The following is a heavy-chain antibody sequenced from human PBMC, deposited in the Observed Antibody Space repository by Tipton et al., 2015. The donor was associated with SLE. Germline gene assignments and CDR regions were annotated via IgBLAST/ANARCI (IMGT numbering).Heavy chain of an antibody. CDR1: GFNFITYA. V-gene: IGHV3-23*01. Sequence: GSLRLSCVASGFNFITYAMSWVRQSPGKGLEWVSTISSSGLNTCYADSVKDRFTISRDNSNNTLYLQMNSLRAEDTALYYCAKHFYDFWSARGWYIGLDVWGQGTTVTVSS. CDR2: ISSSGLNT. CDR3: AKHFYDFWSARGWYIGLDV. J-gene: IGHJ6*02. D-gene: IGHD3-3*01.